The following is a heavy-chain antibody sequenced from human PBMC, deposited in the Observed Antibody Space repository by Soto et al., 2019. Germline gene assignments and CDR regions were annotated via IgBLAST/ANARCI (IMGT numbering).Heavy chain of an antibody. CDR2: IDHSGST. J-gene: IGHJ4*02. Sequence: QVQLQESGPGLVKPSETLSLSCTVSGGSLNSDNYYWSWVRQPPGKGLEWIGYIDHSGSTKYRPSLKSRVTISVDTSNNQFSLRLSSVTAADTAVYFCARDYITHPNYHFDYWGQGTRVTVSS. CDR1: GGSLNSDNYY. CDR3: ARDYITHPNYHFDY. D-gene: IGHD1-20*01. V-gene: IGHV4-61*01.